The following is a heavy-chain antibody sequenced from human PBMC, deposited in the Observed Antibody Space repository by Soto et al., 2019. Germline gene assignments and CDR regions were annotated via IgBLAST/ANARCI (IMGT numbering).Heavy chain of an antibody. CDR2: ISYDGSNK. CDR3: AKEWSQYDFWSGYGNWFDP. V-gene: IGHV3-30*18. J-gene: IGHJ5*02. CDR1: GFTFSSHG. D-gene: IGHD3-3*01. Sequence: QPGGSLRLSCAASGFTFSSHGMHWVRQAPGKGLEWVAVISYDGSNKYYADSVKGRFTISRDNSKNTLYLQMNSLRAEDTAVYYCAKEWSQYDFWSGYGNWFDPWGQGTRVTVSS.